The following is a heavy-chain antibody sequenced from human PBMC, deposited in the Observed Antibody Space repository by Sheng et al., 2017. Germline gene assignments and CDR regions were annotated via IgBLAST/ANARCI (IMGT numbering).Heavy chain of an antibody. CDR3: ARDLGNGDYLFALSPAY. J-gene: IGHJ4*02. CDR2: IWYDGSNK. V-gene: IGHV3-33*01. Sequence: VAVIWYDGSNKYYADSVKGRFTISRDNSKNTLYLQMSSLRAEDTAVYYCARDLGNGDYLFALSPAYWGQGTLVTVSS. D-gene: IGHD4-17*01.